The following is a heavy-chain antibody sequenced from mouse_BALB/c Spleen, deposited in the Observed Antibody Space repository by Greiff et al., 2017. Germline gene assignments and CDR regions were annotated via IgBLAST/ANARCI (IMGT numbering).Heavy chain of an antibody. CDR3: KRYGNYERYYAMDY. CDR1: GFNIKDYY. V-gene: IGHV14-4*02. Sequence: EVKLVESGAELVRSGASVKLSCTASGFNIKDYYMHWVKQRPEQGLEWIGWIDPENGDTEYAPKFQGKATMTADTSSNTAYLQLSSLTSEDTAVYYCKRYGNYERYYAMDYWGQGTSVTVSS. CDR2: IDPENGDT. D-gene: IGHD2-1*01. J-gene: IGHJ4*01.